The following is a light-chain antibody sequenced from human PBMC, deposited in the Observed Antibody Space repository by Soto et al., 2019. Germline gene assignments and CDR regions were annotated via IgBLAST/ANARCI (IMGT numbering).Light chain of an antibody. J-gene: IGLJ2*01. CDR1: SIGSRS. V-gene: IGLV3-21*04. Sequence: SYELTQPPSVSVAPGMTARMPCGGNSIGSRSVHWYQQKPGQAPIMVISFDTDRPSGIPERFSGSNSGNTATLIISTVEAGDEADYYCHVWDSTGDQVVFGGGTKLTVL. CDR3: HVWDSTGDQVV. CDR2: FDT.